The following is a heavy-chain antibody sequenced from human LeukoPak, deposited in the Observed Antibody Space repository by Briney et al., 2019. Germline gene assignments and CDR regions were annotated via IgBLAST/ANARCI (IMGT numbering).Heavy chain of an antibody. V-gene: IGHV3-23*01. CDR1: GFTFSSYG. J-gene: IGHJ4*02. Sequence: TGGSLRLSCAASGFTFSSYGMSWVRQAPGKGLEWVSAISGSGGSTYYADSVKGRFTISRDNSRNTLFLQMGSLRAEDMAVYYCARGGGRNTTMVWAFDYWGQGTLVTVSS. CDR3: ARGGGRNTTMVWAFDY. D-gene: IGHD5-18*01. CDR2: ISGSGGST.